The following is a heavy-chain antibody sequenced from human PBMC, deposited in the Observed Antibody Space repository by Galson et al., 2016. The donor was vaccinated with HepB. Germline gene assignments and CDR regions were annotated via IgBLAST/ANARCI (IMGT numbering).Heavy chain of an antibody. CDR3: SRGPSWLHYFDY. D-gene: IGHD5-12*01. Sequence: SLRLSCAASGFIFDDYAMTWFRQAPGKGLEWVGFIRSNTYGGATEYAASVKGRFLISRDDSSSVAYLQMNSLKTEDTAVYYCSRGPSWLHYFDYWGRGALVTVSS. CDR2: IRSNTYGGAT. CDR1: GFIFDDYA. V-gene: IGHV3-49*03. J-gene: IGHJ4*02.